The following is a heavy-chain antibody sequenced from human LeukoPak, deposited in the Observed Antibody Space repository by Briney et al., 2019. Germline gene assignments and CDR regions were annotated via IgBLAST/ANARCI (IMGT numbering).Heavy chain of an antibody. D-gene: IGHD4-17*01. CDR3: ARVVDHDYGDYYLDY. CDR1: GFTFSSYE. CDR2: IREDGTEK. V-gene: IGHV3-7*03. J-gene: IGHJ4*02. Sequence: GGSLRLSCAASGFTFSSYEMNWVRQAPGKGLEWVANIREDGTEKNYVDSVKGRFTISRDNAKNSLYLQMNSLRAEDTAVYYCARVVDHDYGDYYLDYWGQGTLVTVSS.